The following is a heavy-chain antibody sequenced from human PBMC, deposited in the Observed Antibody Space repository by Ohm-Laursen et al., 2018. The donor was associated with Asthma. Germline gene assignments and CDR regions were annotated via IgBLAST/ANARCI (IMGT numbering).Heavy chain of an antibody. J-gene: IGHJ4*02. CDR3: ARERGAIAAAGLGY. D-gene: IGHD6-13*01. V-gene: IGHV3-30*03. CDR2: ISYDGSNK. Sequence: SLRLSCAASGFTFSSYGMHWVRQAPGKGLEWVAVISYDGSNKYYADSVKGRFTISRDNSKNTLYLQMNSLRAEDTAVYYCARERGAIAAAGLGYWGQGTLVTVSS. CDR1: GFTFSSYG.